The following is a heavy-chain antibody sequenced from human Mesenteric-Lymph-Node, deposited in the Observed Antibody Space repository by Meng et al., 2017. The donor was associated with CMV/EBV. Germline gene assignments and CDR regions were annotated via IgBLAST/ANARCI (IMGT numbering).Heavy chain of an antibody. D-gene: IGHD3-10*01. J-gene: IGHJ4*02. CDR3: ARADSYFGSGSYSEY. CDR1: GYRFTSYW. Sequence: GESLKISCKGSGYRFTSYWIGWVLQMPGKGLEWMGIIYPGDSDTRYSPSFRGQVTISADKSVSTAYLQWSSLKASDTAMYYCARADSYFGSGSYSEYWGQGTLVTVSS. CDR2: IYPGDSDT. V-gene: IGHV5-51*01.